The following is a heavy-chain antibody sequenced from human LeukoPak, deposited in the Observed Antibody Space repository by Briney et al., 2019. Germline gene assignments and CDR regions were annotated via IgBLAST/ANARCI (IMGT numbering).Heavy chain of an antibody. J-gene: IGHJ4*02. CDR2: ISHDGSNK. CDR3: ATYRQVLLPFES. V-gene: IGHV3-30*03. CDR1: GFNFSSYG. Sequence: GRSLRLSCAASGFNFSSYGMHWVRQAPGKGLEWVAVISHDGSNKHYADSVRGRFTISRDNSKSTLSLQMNILRAEDTAIYYCATYRQVLLPFESWGQGTLVTVSS. D-gene: IGHD2-8*02.